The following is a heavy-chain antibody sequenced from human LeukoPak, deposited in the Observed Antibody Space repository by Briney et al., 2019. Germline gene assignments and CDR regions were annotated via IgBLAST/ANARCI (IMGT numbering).Heavy chain of an antibody. CDR3: AKGVDILTGYYDY. CDR2: IRYDGSNK. J-gene: IGHJ4*02. D-gene: IGHD3-9*01. Sequence: SGGSLRLSCAASGFTFSSYGMHWVRQAPGKGLEWVAFIRYDGSNKYCADSVKGRFTIARDNSKNTLYLQMNSLRAEDTAVYYCAKGVDILTGYYDYWGQGTLVTIFS. CDR1: GFTFSSYG. V-gene: IGHV3-30*02.